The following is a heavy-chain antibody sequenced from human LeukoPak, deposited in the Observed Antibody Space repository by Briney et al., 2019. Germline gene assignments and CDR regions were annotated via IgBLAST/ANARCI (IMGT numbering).Heavy chain of an antibody. CDR2: IKSDGSEK. J-gene: IGHJ4*02. Sequence: GGSLRLSCAASGFTFSSFWMSSVRQAPGKGLEWVANIKSDGSEKFYVDSVKGRFTISRDNAKNSLYLQMNSLRVEDTAVYYCARGGRVGASDYWGQGTLVTVSS. V-gene: IGHV3-7*01. D-gene: IGHD1-26*01. CDR1: GFTFSSFW. CDR3: ARGGRVGASDY.